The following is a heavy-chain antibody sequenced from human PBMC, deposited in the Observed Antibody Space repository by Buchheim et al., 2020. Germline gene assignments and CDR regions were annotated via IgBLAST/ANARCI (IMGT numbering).Heavy chain of an antibody. V-gene: IGHV3-30*18. CDR2: ISYDGSNK. CDR3: AKDRWELPRYFDY. J-gene: IGHJ4*02. D-gene: IGHD1-26*01. Sequence: QVQLVESGGGVVQPGRSLRLSCAASGFTFSSYGMHWVRQAPGKGLEWVAVISYDGSNKYYADSVKGRLPIPKTNPRKRFICQMNSLRAEDTAVYYCAKDRWELPRYFDYWGQGTL. CDR1: GFTFSSYG.